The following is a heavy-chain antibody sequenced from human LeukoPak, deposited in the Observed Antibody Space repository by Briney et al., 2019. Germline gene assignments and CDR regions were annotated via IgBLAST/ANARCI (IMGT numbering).Heavy chain of an antibody. D-gene: IGHD1-1*01. Sequence: PSETLSLTSTVSGASFNSYDQYWNWIRQSAGKGLEWIGSIHPSGMLYNNPSLASRVPMSRDTSKNQFSLNLNSVTAADTAVYFCSRGLDSRKLGYWGQGILVTVSS. CDR3: SRGLDSRKLGY. CDR1: GASFNSYDQY. J-gene: IGHJ4*02. CDR2: IHPSGML. V-gene: IGHV4-31*03.